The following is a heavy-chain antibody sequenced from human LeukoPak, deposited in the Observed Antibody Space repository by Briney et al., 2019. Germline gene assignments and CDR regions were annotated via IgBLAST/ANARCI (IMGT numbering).Heavy chain of an antibody. CDR2: INPNTCGT. CDR3: ARDLAYYDILTGYYNGIIDY. CDR1: GYTFTDYY. Sequence: GASVKVSCKASGYTFTDYYIHWVRQAPGQGLEGMEWINPNTCGTNYAQKFQGRVTLTRDTSISTAYMELSRLRSDDTALYYCARDLAYYDILTGYYNGIIDYWGQGTLVTVSS. V-gene: IGHV1-2*02. D-gene: IGHD3-9*01. J-gene: IGHJ4*02.